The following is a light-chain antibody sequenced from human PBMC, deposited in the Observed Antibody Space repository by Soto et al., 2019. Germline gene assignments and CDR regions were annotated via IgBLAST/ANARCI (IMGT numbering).Light chain of an antibody. CDR1: QSVSSSY. Sequence: ELVLTQNPGTLSLSTRERSTLSSRASQSVSSSYLAWYQQKPGQAPRLLIYGASSRATGIPDRFSGSGSGTDFTLTISSLQSEDFAVYYCQQDNNWPPFTFGGGTKVDIK. V-gene: IGKV3-20*01. J-gene: IGKJ4*01. CDR3: QQDNNWPPFT. CDR2: GAS.